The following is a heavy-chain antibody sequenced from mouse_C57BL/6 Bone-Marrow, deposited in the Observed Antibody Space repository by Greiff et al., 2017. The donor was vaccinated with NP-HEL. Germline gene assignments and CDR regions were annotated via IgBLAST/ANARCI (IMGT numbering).Heavy chain of an antibody. CDR2: ISYDGSN. V-gene: IGHV3-6*01. CDR1: GYSITSGYY. Sequence: VQLKESGPGLVKPSQSLSLTCSVTGYSITSGYYWNWIRQFPGNKLEWMGYISYDGSNKYNTSLKNRTSITRDTSKNQFFLKLNSVTTEDTATYYCARATTVAPFAYWGQGTLVTVSA. J-gene: IGHJ3*01. CDR3: ARATTVAPFAY. D-gene: IGHD1-1*01.